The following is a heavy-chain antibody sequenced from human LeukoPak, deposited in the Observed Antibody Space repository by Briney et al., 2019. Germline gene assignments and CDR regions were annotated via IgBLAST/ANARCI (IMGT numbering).Heavy chain of an antibody. J-gene: IGHJ6*03. CDR3: AQGYCSSTSCHGRYMDV. D-gene: IGHD2-2*01. CDR2: ISSSGSTI. CDR1: GFSFNNYW. V-gene: IGHV3-11*01. Sequence: PGGSLRLSCATSGFSFNNYWTHWVRQAPGKGLEWVSYISSSGSTIYYADSVKGRFTISRDNAKNSLYLQMNSLRAEDTAVYYCAQGYCSSTSCHGRYMDVWGKGTTVTVSS.